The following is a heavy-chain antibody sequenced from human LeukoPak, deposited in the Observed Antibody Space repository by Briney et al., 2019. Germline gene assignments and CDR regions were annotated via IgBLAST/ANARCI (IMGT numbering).Heavy chain of an antibody. J-gene: IGHJ4*02. D-gene: IGHD6-13*01. CDR1: GFTFSSYS. V-gene: IGHV3-21*01. Sequence: GGSLRLSCAASGFTFSSYSMNWVRQAPGKGLEWVSFISSSSYIYYADSVKGRFTISRGNAKNSLYLQMNSLRAEDTAVYYCASEGVGYSSSWYAFHYWGQGTLVTVSS. CDR3: ASEGVGYSSSWYAFHY. CDR2: ISSSSYI.